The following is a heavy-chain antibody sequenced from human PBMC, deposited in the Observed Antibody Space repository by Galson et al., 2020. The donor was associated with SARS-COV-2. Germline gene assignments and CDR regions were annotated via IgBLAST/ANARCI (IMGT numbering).Heavy chain of an antibody. CDR1: GFIFSSYW. CDR2: IKEDGSEK. Sequence: GESLKISCGASGFIFSSYWMSWVRQAPGKGLEWVANIKEDGSEKYYVDSVKGRFTISRDNAKNSLYLQMNSLRDEDTAVYYCARDRNYDFLSGYSNYYFDYWGQGTLVTVSS. V-gene: IGHV3-7*01. J-gene: IGHJ4*02. D-gene: IGHD3-3*01. CDR3: ARDRNYDFLSGYSNYYFDY.